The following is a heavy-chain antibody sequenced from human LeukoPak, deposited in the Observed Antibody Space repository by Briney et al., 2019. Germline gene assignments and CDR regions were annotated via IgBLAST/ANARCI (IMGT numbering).Heavy chain of an antibody. CDR1: GGSSRGYY. CDR2: INHSGST. V-gene: IGHV4-34*01. Sequence: PSETLSLTCAVYGGSSRGYYWSWIREPPGKGLEWIGEINHSGSTNYNASLTCRVTISVDTSKNQFSLKLSSVTAAVTAVYYGALRYSGYEIRDYWGQGTLVTVSS. J-gene: IGHJ4*02. D-gene: IGHD5-12*01. CDR3: ALRYSGYEIRDY.